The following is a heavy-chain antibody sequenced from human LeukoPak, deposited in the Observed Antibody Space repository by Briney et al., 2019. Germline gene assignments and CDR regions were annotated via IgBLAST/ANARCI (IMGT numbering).Heavy chain of an antibody. Sequence: GRSLRLSCAASGFTFSNYAMHWVRQAPGKGLEWVAVISYHGSLTFYADSVKGRLTISRDNSKNTLYLQMNSLRAEDTAVYYCARADPVGTTKYDGMEVWGQGTTVTVSS. CDR1: GFTFSNYA. CDR2: ISYHGSLT. D-gene: IGHD1-26*01. J-gene: IGHJ6*02. V-gene: IGHV3-30*04. CDR3: ARADPVGTTKYDGMEV.